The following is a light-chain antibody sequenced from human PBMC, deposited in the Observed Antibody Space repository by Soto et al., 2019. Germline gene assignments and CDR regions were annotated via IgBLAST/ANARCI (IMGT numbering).Light chain of an antibody. Sequence: EVVMTQSPATLSVSPGERVTLSCRASQSVSSDLAWYQQKPGQAPRLLIYDASIRATGIPPRFSGGGSGTEFTLIISSLQSEDFAVYYCQQYNKWPPLTFGGGTKVEIK. CDR3: QQYNKWPPLT. J-gene: IGKJ4*01. V-gene: IGKV3-15*01. CDR1: QSVSSD. CDR2: DAS.